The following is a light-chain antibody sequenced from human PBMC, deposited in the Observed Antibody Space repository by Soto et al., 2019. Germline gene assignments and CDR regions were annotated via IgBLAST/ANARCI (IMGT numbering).Light chain of an antibody. CDR2: SAS. CDR3: QHYNSYSEA. V-gene: IGKV1-5*01. CDR1: QSISSW. Sequence: DIQMTQSPSTLSASVGDRVTITCRASQSISSWLAWYQQKPGRAPKALMYSASSLQSGVPSRFSGSGSGTEFTLTISSLQPDDFATYYCQHYNSYSEAFGQGTKV. J-gene: IGKJ1*01.